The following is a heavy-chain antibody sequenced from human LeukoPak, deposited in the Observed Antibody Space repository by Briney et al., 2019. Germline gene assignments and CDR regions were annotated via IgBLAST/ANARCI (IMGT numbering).Heavy chain of an antibody. CDR1: GYTFTGYY. J-gene: IGHJ6*03. CDR2: INPNSGNT. Sequence: ASVKVSCKASGYTFTGYYMHWVRQAPGQGLEWMGWINPNSGNTGYAQKFQGRVTMTRNTSISTAYMELSSLRSEDTAVYYCARAGLYYYYMDVWGKGTTVTVSS. D-gene: IGHD6-19*01. CDR3: ARAGLYYYYMDV. V-gene: IGHV1-8*02.